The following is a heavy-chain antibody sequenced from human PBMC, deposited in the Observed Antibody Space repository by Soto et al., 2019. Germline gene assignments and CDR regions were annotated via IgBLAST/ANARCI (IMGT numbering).Heavy chain of an antibody. CDR3: AKLTYPSDSTGYYYERVSGWIDS. CDR2: ISASGGTA. CDR1: GFMFSSYA. Sequence: GGSLRLSCAASGFMFSSYAMSWVRQAPGKGLEWVSSISASGGTANLADSVEGRCTISRDNSKSTLYLRMNSLRAEDTAVYYCAKLTYPSDSTGYYYERVSGWIDSWGQGTLVTVSS. V-gene: IGHV3-23*01. J-gene: IGHJ5*01. D-gene: IGHD3-22*01.